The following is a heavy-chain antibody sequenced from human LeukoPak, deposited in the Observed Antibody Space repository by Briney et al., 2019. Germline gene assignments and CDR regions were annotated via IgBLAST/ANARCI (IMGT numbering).Heavy chain of an antibody. J-gene: IGHJ6*02. V-gene: IGHV1-69*04. D-gene: IGHD3-22*01. CDR2: IIPIPGIA. Sequence: GASVKVSCKASGGTFSSYAISWVRQAPGQGLEWMGRIIPIPGIANYAQKFQGRVTITADKSTSTAYMELSSLRSEDTAVYYCARAYYYDSSGYYYYYYGMDVWGQGTTVTVSS. CDR3: ARAYYYDSSGYYYYYYGMDV. CDR1: GGTFSSYA.